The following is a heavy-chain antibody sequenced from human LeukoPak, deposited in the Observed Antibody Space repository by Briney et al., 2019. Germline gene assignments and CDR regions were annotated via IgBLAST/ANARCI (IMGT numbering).Heavy chain of an antibody. Sequence: ASVKVSCKASGYTFTSYDINWVRQATGQGLEWMGWMNPSSGNTGYAQKFQGRVTMTRNTSISTAYMELSSLRSEDTAVYYCARGPFKQWLVRAYWGQGTLVTVSS. CDR2: MNPSSGNT. CDR3: ARGPFKQWLVRAY. J-gene: IGHJ4*02. V-gene: IGHV1-8*01. CDR1: GYTFTSYD. D-gene: IGHD6-19*01.